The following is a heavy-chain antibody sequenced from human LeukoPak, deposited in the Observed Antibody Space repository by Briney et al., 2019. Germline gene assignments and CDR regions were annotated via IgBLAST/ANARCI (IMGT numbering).Heavy chain of an antibody. J-gene: IGHJ4*02. CDR1: GFTFSSYD. Sequence: PGGSLRLSCAASGFTFSSYDMHWVRQAPGKGLEWVSFIQYDGSHKNYVDSVKGRFTISRDNSRNTLFLQMYSLRAEDTAVYYCARGPSGYHNTGGQGTLVTVSS. V-gene: IGHV3-30*02. CDR2: IQYDGSHK. CDR3: ARGPSGYHNT. D-gene: IGHD5-12*01.